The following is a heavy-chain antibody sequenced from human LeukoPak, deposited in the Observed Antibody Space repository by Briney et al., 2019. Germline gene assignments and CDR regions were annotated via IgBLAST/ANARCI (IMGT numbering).Heavy chain of an antibody. CDR1: GFTFSSYG. D-gene: IGHD6-19*01. Sequence: GGSLRLSCAASGFTFSSYGMHWVRQAPGKGLEWVAVIWYDGSNKYYADSVKGRFTISRDNSKNTLYLQMNSLKTEDTAVYYCTAIARAGTGWGQGTLVTVSS. V-gene: IGHV3-33*01. CDR2: IWYDGSNK. CDR3: TAIARAGTG. J-gene: IGHJ4*02.